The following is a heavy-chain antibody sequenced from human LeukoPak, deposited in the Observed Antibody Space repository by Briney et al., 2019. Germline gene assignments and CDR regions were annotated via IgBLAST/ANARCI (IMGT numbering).Heavy chain of an antibody. CDR3: ARGIVVVPAAIDAFDI. V-gene: IGHV3-30-3*01. CDR2: ISYDGSNK. Sequence: GRSLRLSCAASGFTFSSYAMHWVRQAPGKGLEWVAVISYDGSNKYYADSVKGRFTISRDNSKNTLYLQMNSLRAEDTAVYYCARGIVVVPAAIDAFDIWGQGTMVTVSS. CDR1: GFTFSSYA. J-gene: IGHJ3*02. D-gene: IGHD2-2*01.